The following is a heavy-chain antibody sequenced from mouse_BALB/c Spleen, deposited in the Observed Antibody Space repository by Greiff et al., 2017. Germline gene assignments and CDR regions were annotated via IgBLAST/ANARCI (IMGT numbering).Heavy chain of an antibody. CDR3: ARSSPYYYGSSWDY. V-gene: IGHV1-7*01. J-gene: IGHJ2*01. CDR2: INPSTGYT. CDR1: GYTFTSYW. D-gene: IGHD1-1*01. Sequence: VQLQQSGAELAKPGASVKMSCKASGYTFTSYWMHWVKQRPGQGLEWIGYINPSTGYTEYNQKFKDKATLTADKSSSTAYMQLSSLTSEDSAVYYCARSSPYYYGSSWDYWGQGTTLTVSS.